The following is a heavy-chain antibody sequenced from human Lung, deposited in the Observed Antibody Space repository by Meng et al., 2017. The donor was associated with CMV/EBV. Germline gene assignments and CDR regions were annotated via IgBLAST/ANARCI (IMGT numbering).Heavy chain of an antibody. Sequence: GGSLRLXCTASGFSFGDYAMSWVRQAPGKGLEWVGFIRSKVYGRTIEYAVSVKGRFIISRDDSKSIAYLEMNSPKTEDTAVYYCGVTTYYYYGMDVWGQGTXVTVSS. J-gene: IGHJ6*02. V-gene: IGHV3-49*04. CDR3: GVTTYYYYGMDV. CDR2: IRSKVYGRTI. CDR1: GFSFGDYA. D-gene: IGHD3-3*01.